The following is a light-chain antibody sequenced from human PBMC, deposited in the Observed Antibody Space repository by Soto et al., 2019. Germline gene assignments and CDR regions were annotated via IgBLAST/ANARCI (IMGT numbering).Light chain of an antibody. CDR3: QQRSNWPPPIT. CDR2: DAS. J-gene: IGKJ5*01. CDR1: QSVSSY. V-gene: IGKV3-11*01. Sequence: EIVLTQCPATLYLSPGERATLSCRASQSVSSYLAWYQQKPGQAPRLLIYDASNRATGIPARFSGSGSGTDFTLTISSLEPEDFAVYYCQQRSNWPPPITFGQGTRLEIK.